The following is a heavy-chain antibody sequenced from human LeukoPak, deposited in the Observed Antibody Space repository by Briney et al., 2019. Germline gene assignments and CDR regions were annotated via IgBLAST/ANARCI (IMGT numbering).Heavy chain of an antibody. CDR1: GGTFSSYA. D-gene: IGHD1-7*01. Sequence: ASVKVSCKASGGTFSSYAISWVRQAPGQGLEWMGGIIPIFGTANYAQKFQGRVTITTDESTSTAYMELSSLRSEDTAVYYCATANSPLEGWNYPLDYGGQGTLVTVSS. CDR3: ATANSPLEGWNYPLDY. J-gene: IGHJ4*02. CDR2: IIPIFGTA. V-gene: IGHV1-69*05.